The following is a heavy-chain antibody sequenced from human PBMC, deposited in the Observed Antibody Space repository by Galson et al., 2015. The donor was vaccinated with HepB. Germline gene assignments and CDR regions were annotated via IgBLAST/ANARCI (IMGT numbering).Heavy chain of an antibody. Sequence: SLRLSCAASGFTFDDYGMSWVRQAPGKGLEWVSGINWNGGSTGYADSVKGRFTISRDNAKDSLYLQMNSLRAEDTALYYCARGPYDSSADAPGYWGQGTLVTVSS. V-gene: IGHV3-20*04. J-gene: IGHJ4*02. CDR3: ARGPYDSSADAPGY. CDR2: INWNGGST. D-gene: IGHD3-22*01. CDR1: GFTFDDYG.